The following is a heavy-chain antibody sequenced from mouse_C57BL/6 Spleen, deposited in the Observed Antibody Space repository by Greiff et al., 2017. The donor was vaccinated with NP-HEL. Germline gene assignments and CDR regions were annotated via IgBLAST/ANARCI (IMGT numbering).Heavy chain of an antibody. CDR2: IYPRSGNT. V-gene: IGHV1-81*01. D-gene: IGHD3-2*02. J-gene: IGHJ3*01. CDR1: GYTFTSYG. CDR3: ASSSGYGAY. Sequence: QVHVKQSGAELVRPGASVTLSCKASGYTFTSYGISWVKQRTGQGLEWIGEIYPRSGNTYYNEKFKGKATLTADKSSSTAYMELRSLTSEDSAVYFCASSSGYGAYWGQGTLVTVSA.